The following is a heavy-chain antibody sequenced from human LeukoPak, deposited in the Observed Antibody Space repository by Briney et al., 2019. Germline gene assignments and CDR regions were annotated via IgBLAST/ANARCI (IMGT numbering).Heavy chain of an antibody. D-gene: IGHD3-22*01. CDR2: IYYSGGT. CDR3: ARANGGYYDY. J-gene: IGHJ4*02. V-gene: IGHV4-39*01. CDR1: GGSFSSSSYY. Sequence: SETLSLTCTASGGSFSSSSYYWGWIRQPPGKGLEWIGSIYYSGGTYYNPSLKSRVTMSVDTSKNQFSLKLTSVTAAVTAVYYCARANGGYYDYWGQGTLVTVSS.